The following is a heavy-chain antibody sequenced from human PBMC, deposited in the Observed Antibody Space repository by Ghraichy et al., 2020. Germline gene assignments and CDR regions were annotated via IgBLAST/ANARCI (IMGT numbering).Heavy chain of an antibody. D-gene: IGHD1-26*01. CDR2: ISSNGGST. CDR1: GFTFSSYA. V-gene: IGHV3-64*01. CDR3: ARGYSGRP. Sequence: GGSLRLSCAASGFTFSSYAMHWVRQAPGKGLEYVSAISSNGGSTYYANSVKGRFTISRDNSKNTLHLQMGSLRAEDMAVYYCARGYSGRPWGQGTLVTVSS. J-gene: IGHJ5*02.